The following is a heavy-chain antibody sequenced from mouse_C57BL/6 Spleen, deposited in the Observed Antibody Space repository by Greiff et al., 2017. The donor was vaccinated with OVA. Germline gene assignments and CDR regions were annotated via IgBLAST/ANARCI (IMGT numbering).Heavy chain of an antibody. CDR3: ARRNGYDGYYFDY. J-gene: IGHJ2*01. D-gene: IGHD2-2*01. Sequence: VKLQESGPGLVQPSQSLSITCTVSGFSLTSYGVHWVRQSPGKGLEWLGVIWSGGSTDYNAAFISRLSISKDNSKSQVFFKMNSMQADDTAIYYCARRNGYDGYYFDYWGQGTTLTVSS. CDR2: IWSGGST. V-gene: IGHV2-2*01. CDR1: GFSLTSYG.